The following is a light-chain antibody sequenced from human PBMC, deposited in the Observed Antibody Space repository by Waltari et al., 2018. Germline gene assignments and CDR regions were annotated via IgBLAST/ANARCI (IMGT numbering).Light chain of an antibody. CDR1: QTMTNN. J-gene: IGKJ1*01. CDR2: AAS. CDR3: QQSYTTPWT. Sequence: DIQMTQSPSSLSASVGDRVAIACRASQTMTNNLNWYQQKPGKAPKPLSYAASSLQSGVPSRFSGSGSGTHFTLTISSLQPEDFATYYCQQSYTTPWTFGQGTTVEIK. V-gene: IGKV1-39*01.